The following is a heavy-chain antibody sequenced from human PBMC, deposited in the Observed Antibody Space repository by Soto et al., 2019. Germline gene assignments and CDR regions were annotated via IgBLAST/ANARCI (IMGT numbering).Heavy chain of an antibody. J-gene: IGHJ3*02. V-gene: IGHV3-64*01. CDR2: ISSNGGST. CDR3: ARDRVAARPEMDAFDI. CDR1: GFTFSSYA. D-gene: IGHD6-6*01. Sequence: HPGGSLRLSCAASGFTFSSYAMHWVRQAPGRGLEYVSAISSNGGSTYYANSVKGRFTISRDNSKNTLYLQMGSLRAEDMAVYYCARDRVAARPEMDAFDIWGQGTMVT.